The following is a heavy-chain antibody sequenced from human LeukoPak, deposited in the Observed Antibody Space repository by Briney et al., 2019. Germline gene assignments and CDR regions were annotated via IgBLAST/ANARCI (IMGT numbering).Heavy chain of an antibody. D-gene: IGHD4-11*01. J-gene: IGHJ1*01. Sequence: GGSLRLSCAASGFTFSSYSMNWVRQGPGKGLEWVSSISSSSSYIYYADSVKGRFTISRDNAKNSLYLQMNSLRAEDTAVYYCARDQTTITTAYFYCWGQGTLVTVSS. CDR2: ISSSSSYI. V-gene: IGHV3-21*01. CDR3: ARDQTTITTAYFYC. CDR1: GFTFSSYS.